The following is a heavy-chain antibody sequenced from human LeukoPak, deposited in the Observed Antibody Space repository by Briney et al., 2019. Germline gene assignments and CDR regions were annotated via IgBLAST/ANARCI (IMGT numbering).Heavy chain of an antibody. V-gene: IGHV3-23*01. Sequence: GGSLRLSCAASGFTFSSYAMSWVRQAPGKGLEWVSAISGSGGSTYYADSVKGRFTISRDNSKNTLYLQVNSLRAEDTAVYYCAKSPGCSSTSCYTYWFDPWGQGTLVTVSS. D-gene: IGHD2-2*02. CDR1: GFTFSSYA. CDR3: AKSPGCSSTSCYTYWFDP. CDR2: ISGSGGST. J-gene: IGHJ5*02.